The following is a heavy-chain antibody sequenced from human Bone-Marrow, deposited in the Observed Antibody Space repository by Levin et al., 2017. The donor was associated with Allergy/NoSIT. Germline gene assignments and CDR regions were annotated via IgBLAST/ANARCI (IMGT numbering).Heavy chain of an antibody. Sequence: KISCQASGYSFSSYTLNWVRQAPGQGLEWMGGIVPIFGTVTIAQKFQGRVEITADTSTNTAHMEVTSLISEDTAVYYCAKERSGGSLFDIWGQGTMVTVSS. J-gene: IGHJ3*02. CDR1: GYSFSSYT. V-gene: IGHV1-69*06. D-gene: IGHD1-26*01. CDR2: IVPIFGTV. CDR3: AKERSGGSLFDI.